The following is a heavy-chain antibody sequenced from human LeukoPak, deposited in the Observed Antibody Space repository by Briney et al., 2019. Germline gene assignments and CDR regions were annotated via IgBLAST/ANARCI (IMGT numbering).Heavy chain of an antibody. D-gene: IGHD2-15*01. V-gene: IGHV3-21*01. CDR1: GFTFNTYD. CDR2: IGSGSSYI. CDR3: ARDWVVVAATGAFDI. J-gene: IGHJ3*02. Sequence: GGSLRLSCAVSGFTFNTYDMNWVRQAPGKGLEWVSSIGSGSSYIYYADSVKGRFTISRDNAKNSLYLQMNSLRAEDTAVYYCARDWVVVAATGAFDIWGQGTMVTVSS.